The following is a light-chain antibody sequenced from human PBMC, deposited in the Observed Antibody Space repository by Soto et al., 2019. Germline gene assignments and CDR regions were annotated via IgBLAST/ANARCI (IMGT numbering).Light chain of an antibody. J-gene: IGLJ1*01. CDR1: SSDVSGYNF. CDR2: DVT. CDR3: LSYSSSTSPYV. V-gene: IGLV2-14*01. Sequence: QSALTQPASVSGSPGQSITISCTGTSSDVSGYNFVSWYQQHPGKAPKLMIYDVTHRPSGVSNRFSGSKSGNTASLTISGLQAEDEADYYCLSYSSSTSPYVLGTGTKVTVL.